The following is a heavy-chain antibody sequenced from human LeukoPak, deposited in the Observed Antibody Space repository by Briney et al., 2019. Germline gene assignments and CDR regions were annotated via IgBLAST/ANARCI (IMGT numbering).Heavy chain of an antibody. CDR1: GFIFSTYG. CDR2: IRDDGNKK. CDR3: ALTPMAPPPARTLPIARAAELHPDYFDY. Sequence: GGSLRLSCAASGFIFSTYGMHWVRQAPGKGLEWVAFIRDDGNKKYYADSVKGRFTISRENSKNTLYLQMNSLRAEDTAVYYCALTPMAPPPARTLPIARAAELHPDYFDYWGQGTLVTVSS. V-gene: IGHV3-30*02. D-gene: IGHD1-7*01. J-gene: IGHJ4*02.